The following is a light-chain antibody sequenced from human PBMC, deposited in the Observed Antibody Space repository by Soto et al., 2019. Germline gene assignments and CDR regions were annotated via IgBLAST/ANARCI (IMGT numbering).Light chain of an antibody. CDR3: QQYGSSSWT. J-gene: IGKJ1*01. CDR2: DVS. V-gene: IGKV3-20*01. CDR1: ESLSRF. Sequence: EIVLTQSPATLSLSPGERATLSCRANESLSRFLAWYQQKPGQAPRLLIYDVSNRATGVPDRFSGSGSGTEFTLTISRLEPEDFAVYYCQQYGSSSWTFGQGTKVDNK.